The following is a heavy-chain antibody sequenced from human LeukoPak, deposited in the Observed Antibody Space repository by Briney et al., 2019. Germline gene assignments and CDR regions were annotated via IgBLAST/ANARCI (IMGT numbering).Heavy chain of an antibody. J-gene: IGHJ6*02. V-gene: IGHV7-4-1*01. Sequence: ASVKVSCKASGYTFTSYSISWVRQAPGQGLEWMGWINTNTGNPTYAQGFTGRFVFSLDTSVSTAYLQICSLKAEDTAVYYCARGTSSGWLYYYYYGMDVWGQGTTVTVSS. CDR2: INTNTGNP. CDR1: GYTFTSYS. CDR3: ARGTSSGWLYYYYYGMDV. D-gene: IGHD6-19*01.